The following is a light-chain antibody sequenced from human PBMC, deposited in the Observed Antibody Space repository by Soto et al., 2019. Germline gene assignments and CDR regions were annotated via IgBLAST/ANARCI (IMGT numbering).Light chain of an antibody. J-gene: IGLJ3*02. Sequence: QSALTQPPSASRSPGQSVTISCTGTSSDVGGYNYVSWYQHHPGKAPKLMIYEVNKRPSGVPHRFSGSKSGNTASLTVSGLPAEDAAYYHCRAASYDLWVFGAGTKLTVL. CDR2: EVN. CDR3: RAASYDLWV. CDR1: SSDVGGYNY. V-gene: IGLV2-8*01.